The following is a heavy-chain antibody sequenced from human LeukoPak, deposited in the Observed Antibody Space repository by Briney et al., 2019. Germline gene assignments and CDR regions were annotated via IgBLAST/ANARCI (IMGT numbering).Heavy chain of an antibody. CDR1: GGTFSSYA. J-gene: IGHJ4*02. CDR2: IIPIFGTA. D-gene: IGHD3-22*01. V-gene: IGHV1-69*13. CDR3: ARDYDSSGYLGY. Sequence: SVKVSCKASGGTFSSYAISWVRQAPGQGLEWMGGIIPIFGTANYAQKFQGRVTITADESTSTAYMELSSLRSEDTAVYYCARDYDSSGYLGYWGQGTLVTVSS.